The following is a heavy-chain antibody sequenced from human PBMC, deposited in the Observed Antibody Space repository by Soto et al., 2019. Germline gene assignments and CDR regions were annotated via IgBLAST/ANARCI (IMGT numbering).Heavy chain of an antibody. CDR1: GFSLSSYT. Sequence: GGSLRLSCVVSGFSLSSYTMNWVRQAPGKGLEWLAYISTGRGRTWYADSVKGRFTISGDSAKNSVYLQMNSLRVDDTAVYYCARDNVCSFDHWGQGILVTGSS. D-gene: IGHD2-8*01. CDR2: ISTGRGRT. CDR3: ARDNVCSFDH. J-gene: IGHJ4*02. V-gene: IGHV3-48*01.